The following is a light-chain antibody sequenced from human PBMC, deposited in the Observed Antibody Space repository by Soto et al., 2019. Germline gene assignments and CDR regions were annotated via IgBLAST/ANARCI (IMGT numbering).Light chain of an antibody. Sequence: DIQMTQSPSSLSASVGDRVTITCRASQSISNYLNWYQQKPGKAPKLLIYAASSLQSGVPSGFSGSGSGTDFTLTISSLQPEDFATYYCQQSYSTPITFGQGTRLENK. J-gene: IGKJ5*01. CDR3: QQSYSTPIT. CDR2: AAS. CDR1: QSISNY. V-gene: IGKV1-39*01.